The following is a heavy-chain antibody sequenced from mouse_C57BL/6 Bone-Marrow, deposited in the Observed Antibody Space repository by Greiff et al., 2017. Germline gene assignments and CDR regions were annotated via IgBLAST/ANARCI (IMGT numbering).Heavy chain of an antibody. V-gene: IGHV14-4*01. D-gene: IGHD2-3*01. Sequence: VQLQQPGAELVRPGASVKLSCTASGFNIKDDYMHWVKQRPEQGLEWIGWIDPENGDTEYASKFQGKATITADTSSNTAYLQLSSLTSEDTAVYYCTTDGWGFAYWGQGTLVTVSA. CDR3: TTDGWGFAY. CDR2: IDPENGDT. J-gene: IGHJ3*01. CDR1: GFNIKDDY.